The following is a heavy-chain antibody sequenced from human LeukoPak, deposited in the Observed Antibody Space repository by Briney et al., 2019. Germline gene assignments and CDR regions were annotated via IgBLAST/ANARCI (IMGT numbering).Heavy chain of an antibody. V-gene: IGHV3-30*18. J-gene: IGHJ5*02. CDR1: GFTFSSYG. CDR2: ISYDGSNK. CDR3: AKGPPNYDFWSGFQT. D-gene: IGHD3-3*01. Sequence: GGSLRLSCAASGFTFSSYGMHWVRQAPGKGLEWGAVISYDGSNKYYADSVKGRFTISRDNSKNTLYLQMNSLRAEDTAVYYCAKGPPNYDFWSGFQTWGQGTLVTVSS.